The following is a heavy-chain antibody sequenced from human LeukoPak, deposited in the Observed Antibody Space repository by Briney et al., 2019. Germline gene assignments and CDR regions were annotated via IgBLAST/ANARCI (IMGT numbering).Heavy chain of an antibody. D-gene: IGHD3-22*01. Sequence: SETLSLTCTVSGGSISSSSYYWGWIRQPPGKGLEWIGSISYSGSTYYNPSLKSRVTISVDTSKNQFSLNLSSVTAADTAVYYCARQLVVSHPPYYFDYWGQGTLVTVSS. CDR3: ARQLVVSHPPYYFDY. J-gene: IGHJ4*02. V-gene: IGHV4-39*01. CDR2: ISYSGST. CDR1: GGSISSSSYY.